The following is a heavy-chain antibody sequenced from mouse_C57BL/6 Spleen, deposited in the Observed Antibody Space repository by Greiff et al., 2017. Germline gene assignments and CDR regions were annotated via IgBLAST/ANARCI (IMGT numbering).Heavy chain of an antibody. V-gene: IGHV3-6*01. CDR2: ISYDGSN. J-gene: IGHJ2*01. D-gene: IGHD2-1*01. CDR1: GYSITSGYY. CDR3: ARRYDNYKVDY. Sequence: EVKLQESGPGLVKPSQSLSLTCSVTGYSITSGYYWNWIRQFPGNKLEWMGYISYDGSNNYNPSLKNRISITRDTSKNQFFLKLNSVTTEDTAAYYCARRYDNYKVDYWGQGTTLTVSS.